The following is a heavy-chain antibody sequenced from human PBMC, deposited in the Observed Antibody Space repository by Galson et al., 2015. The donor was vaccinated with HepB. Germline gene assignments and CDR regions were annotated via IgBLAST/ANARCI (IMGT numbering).Heavy chain of an antibody. CDR2: IYSGGST. CDR3: VRMRGGATGMFDY. J-gene: IGHJ4*02. CDR1: GFTVSTNY. D-gene: IGHD1-26*01. V-gene: IGHV3-66*01. Sequence: SLRLSCAASGFTVSTNYMSWVRQAPGKGLEWVSVIYSGGSTYYTDSVKDRFTISRDNSKNTLYLQMNSLRAEDTAVFYCVRMRGGATGMFDYWGQGTLVTVSS.